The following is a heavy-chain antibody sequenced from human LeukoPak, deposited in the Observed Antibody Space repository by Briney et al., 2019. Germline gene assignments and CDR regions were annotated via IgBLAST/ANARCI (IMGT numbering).Heavy chain of an antibody. CDR2: ISAYNGNT. CDR3: ATDWSDRDYYDSSGYYYPVY. CDR1: GYTFTSYG. D-gene: IGHD3-22*01. V-gene: IGHV1-18*01. Sequence: ASVKVSCKASGYTFTSYGISWVRQAPGQGLEWMGWISAYNGNTNYAQKLQGRVTMTTDTSTSTAYMELRSLRSDDTAVYYCATDWSDRDYYDSSGYYYPVYWGQGTLVTVSS. J-gene: IGHJ4*02.